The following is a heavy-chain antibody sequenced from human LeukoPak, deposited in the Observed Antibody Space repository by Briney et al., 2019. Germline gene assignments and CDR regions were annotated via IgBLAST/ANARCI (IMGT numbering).Heavy chain of an antibody. CDR3: ARGVLDTAMXXXXYYFDY. CDR1: GGSISSYY. CDR2: XXYSGST. D-gene: IGHD5-18*01. J-gene: IGHJ4*02. V-gene: IGHV4-59*01. Sequence: SETLSLTCTVSGGSISSYYWSWIRQPPGKGLEWIGXXXYSGSTNYNPSLKSRVTISVDTSRNQFSLKLSSVTAADTAVYYCARGVLDTAMXXXXYYFDYWGQGTLVTVSS.